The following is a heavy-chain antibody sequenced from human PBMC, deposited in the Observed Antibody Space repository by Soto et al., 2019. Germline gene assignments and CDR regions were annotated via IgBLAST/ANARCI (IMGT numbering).Heavy chain of an antibody. CDR3: ARVHLGYCSGGSCYSRWGDY. D-gene: IGHD2-15*01. CDR2: INAGNGNT. J-gene: IGHJ4*02. Sequence: ASVKVSCKASGYTFTSYAMHWVRQAPGQRLEWMGWINAGNGNTKYSQKFQGRVTITRDTSASTAYMELSSLRSEDTAVYYCARVHLGYCSGGSCYSRWGDYWGQGTLVTVSS. V-gene: IGHV1-3*01. CDR1: GYTFTSYA.